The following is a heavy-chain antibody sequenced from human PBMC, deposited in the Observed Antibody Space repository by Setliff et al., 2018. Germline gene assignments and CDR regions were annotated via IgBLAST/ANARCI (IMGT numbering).Heavy chain of an antibody. J-gene: IGHJ5*02. D-gene: IGHD1-26*01. CDR1: GGSFSTYY. Sequence: SETLSLTCAVYGGSFSTYYWSWIRQPPGKGLEWIGEISHSGSTNYNPSLKSRVIMSVDPSRNQFSLRLNSVTAADTAIYYCARGGVLGTNTRWFDTWGQGILVTVSS. CDR2: ISHSGST. CDR3: ARGGVLGTNTRWFDT. V-gene: IGHV4-34*01.